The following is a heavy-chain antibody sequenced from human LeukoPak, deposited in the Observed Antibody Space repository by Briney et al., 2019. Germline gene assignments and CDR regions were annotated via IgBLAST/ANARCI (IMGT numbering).Heavy chain of an antibody. Sequence: GGSLRLSCAASGFTFSNAYMNWVRQAPGKGLEWVGRIKPRTDGETTEYAAPVKGRFSISRDDSKNMLYLQMNSLKTEDTAVYYCITPLPYSAQGGQGTLVTVSS. CDR2: IKPRTDGETT. J-gene: IGHJ4*02. D-gene: IGHD2-21*01. V-gene: IGHV3-15*07. CDR1: GFTFSNAY. CDR3: ITPLPYSAQ.